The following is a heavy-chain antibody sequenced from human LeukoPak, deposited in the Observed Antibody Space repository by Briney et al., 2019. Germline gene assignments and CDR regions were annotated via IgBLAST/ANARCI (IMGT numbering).Heavy chain of an antibody. CDR2: IYYSGST. J-gene: IGHJ4*02. CDR1: GDSISSGGYY. V-gene: IGHV4-31*03. Sequence: SQTLSLTCTVSGDSISSGGYYWTWIRQHPGKGLEWIGYIYYSGSTYYNPSLKSRVTISVDTSKNQFSLRLNSVTAADTAVYYCARDRGSYGDYDYWGQGTLITVSS. CDR3: ARDRGSYGDYDY. D-gene: IGHD4-17*01.